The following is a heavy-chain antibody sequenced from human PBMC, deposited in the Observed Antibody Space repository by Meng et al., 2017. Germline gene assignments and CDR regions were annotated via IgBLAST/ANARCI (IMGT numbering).Heavy chain of an antibody. CDR3: ARVHDRRWLQFSSLPVYFDY. CDR1: GYTFTSYA. D-gene: IGHD5-24*01. J-gene: IGHJ4*02. Sequence: QVQLVQSGSELKKAGASVKVSCKASGYTFTSYAMKWVRQAPGQGLEWMGWINTNTGNPTYAQGFTGRFVFSLDTSVSTAYLQISSLKAEDTAVYYCARVHDRRWLQFSSLPVYFDYWGQGTLVIVSS. CDR2: INTNTGNP. V-gene: IGHV7-4-1*02.